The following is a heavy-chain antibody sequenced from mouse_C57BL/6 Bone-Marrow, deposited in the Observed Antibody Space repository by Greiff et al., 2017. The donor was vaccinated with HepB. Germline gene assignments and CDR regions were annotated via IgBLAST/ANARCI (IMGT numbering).Heavy chain of an antibody. J-gene: IGHJ1*03. D-gene: IGHD1-1*01. CDR1: GYSFTGYY. CDR3: ARPYYYGSSYWYFDV. CDR2: INPSTGGT. V-gene: IGHV1-42*01. Sequence: EVQLQQSGPELVKPGASVKISCKASGYSFTGYYMNWVKQSPEKSLEWIGEINPSTGGTTYNQKFKAKATLTVDKSSSTAYMQLKSLTSEDSAVYYYARPYYYGSSYWYFDVWGTGTTVTVSS.